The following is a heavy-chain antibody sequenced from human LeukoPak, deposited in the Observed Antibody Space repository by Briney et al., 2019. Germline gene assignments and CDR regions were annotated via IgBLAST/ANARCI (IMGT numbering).Heavy chain of an antibody. V-gene: IGHV1-24*01. CDR2: FDPEDGET. D-gene: IGHD5-12*01. J-gene: IGHJ4*02. CDR1: GYTLTELS. CDR3: ARGGYDWMEYKIDY. Sequence: GASVKVSCKVSGYTLTELSMHWVRQAPGKGLEWMGGFDPEDGETIYAQKFQGRVTMTEDTSTDTAYMELSSLRSEDTAVYYCARGGYDWMEYKIDYWGQGTLVTVSS.